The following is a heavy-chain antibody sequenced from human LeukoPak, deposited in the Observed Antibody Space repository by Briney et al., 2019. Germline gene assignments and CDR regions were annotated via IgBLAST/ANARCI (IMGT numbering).Heavy chain of an antibody. CDR2: ILYSGST. CDR1: GGTISPYY. Sequence: SETLSLTCTVSGGTISPYYWNWIRQPPGKGLEWMAHILYSGSTTYNPALKSRVTISIDKSKNQFSLNLTSVTAADTAVYYCARVKMSRDNVYYYYYLDVWGKGTTVTVSS. D-gene: IGHD1-1*01. V-gene: IGHV4-59*01. CDR3: ARVKMSRDNVYYYYYLDV. J-gene: IGHJ6*03.